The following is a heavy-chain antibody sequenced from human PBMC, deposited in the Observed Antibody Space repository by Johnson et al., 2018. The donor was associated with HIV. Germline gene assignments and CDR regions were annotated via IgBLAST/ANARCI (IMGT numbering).Heavy chain of an antibody. V-gene: IGHV3-11*04. CDR2: ISSSGSSI. CDR3: ASLSSSGAFDI. Sequence: VQLVESVGGLVKPGGSLRLSCVTSGFGFSTYYMSWIRQAPGKGLECLSYISSSGSSIYYTDSVKGRFTISRDNTKKSLYLQMNSLTADDTAVYYCASLSSSGAFDIWGQGTMVTVSS. J-gene: IGHJ3*02. D-gene: IGHD6-6*01. CDR1: GFGFSTYY.